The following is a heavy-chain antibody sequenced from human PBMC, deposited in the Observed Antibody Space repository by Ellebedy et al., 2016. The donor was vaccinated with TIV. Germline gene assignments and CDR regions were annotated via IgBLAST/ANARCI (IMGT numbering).Heavy chain of an antibody. D-gene: IGHD3-16*01. CDR3: ARDLFDDFVWGTHHSGHYFDY. Sequence: PGGSLRLSCAASGFTISTKYMSWVRQAPGKGLEWVSAIYSDGRTDYADSVQGRFTTSRDNSKNMMYLQMNSLRAGDTAIYYCARDLFDDFVWGTHHSGHYFDYWGLGTLVTVSS. J-gene: IGHJ4*02. CDR2: IYSDGRT. CDR1: GFTISTKY. V-gene: IGHV3-66*01.